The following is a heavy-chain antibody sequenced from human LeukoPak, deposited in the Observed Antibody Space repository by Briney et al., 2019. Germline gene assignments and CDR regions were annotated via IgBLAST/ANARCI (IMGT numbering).Heavy chain of an antibody. J-gene: IGHJ4*02. Sequence: GGSLRLSCAASGFTFSSYSMNWVRQAPGKGLEWVSSISSSSSYIYYADSVKGRFTISRGNAKNSLYLQMNSLRAEDTAVYYCARDSPSGYYFDYWGQGTLVTVSS. D-gene: IGHD1-14*01. CDR1: GFTFSSYS. CDR3: ARDSPSGYYFDY. CDR2: ISSSSSYI. V-gene: IGHV3-21*01.